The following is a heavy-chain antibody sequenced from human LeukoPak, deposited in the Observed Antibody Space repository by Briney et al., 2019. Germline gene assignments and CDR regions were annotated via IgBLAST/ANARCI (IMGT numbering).Heavy chain of an antibody. CDR3: ARREVVVVPAAPPDYYGMDV. CDR2: IIPIFGTA. Sequence: SVKVSCKASGGTFSSYAISWVRQAPGQGLEWMGGIIPIFGTANYAQKFQGRVTITADESTSTAYMELSSLGSEDTAVYYCARREVVVVPAAPPDYYGMDVWGKGTTVTVSS. J-gene: IGHJ6*04. D-gene: IGHD2-2*01. CDR1: GGTFSSYA. V-gene: IGHV1-69*13.